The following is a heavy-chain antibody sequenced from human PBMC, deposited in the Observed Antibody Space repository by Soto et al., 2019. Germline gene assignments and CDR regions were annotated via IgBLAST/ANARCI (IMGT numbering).Heavy chain of an antibody. CDR1: GFTFNSYA. D-gene: IGHD3-3*01. CDR3: AKTPLTIRPGIFRFDP. Sequence: GGSLRLSCAASGFTFNSYAMSWVRQAPGKGLEWVSAIRASGDSTYYADAVKGRFTISRDNSKNTLYLEMNSLRAEDTALYYCAKTPLTIRPGIFRFDPWGQGTLVTVSS. CDR2: IRASGDST. V-gene: IGHV3-23*01. J-gene: IGHJ5*02.